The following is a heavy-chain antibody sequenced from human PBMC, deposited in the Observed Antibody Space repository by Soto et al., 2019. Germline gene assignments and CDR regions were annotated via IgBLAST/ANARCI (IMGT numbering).Heavy chain of an antibody. J-gene: IGHJ4*02. Sequence: QVQLQQWGTGLLKPSETLSLTCAVYGGSFSTYYWAWIRQPPGKGLEWIGETHHSGSTTYSPSLMSRVSITIATPSNQFSITLRAVTATDTGVYYCTNRLGSFCGQGTLVTVSS. CDR2: THHSGST. D-gene: IGHD3-16*01. CDR3: TNRLGSF. CDR1: GGSFSTYY. V-gene: IGHV4-34*01.